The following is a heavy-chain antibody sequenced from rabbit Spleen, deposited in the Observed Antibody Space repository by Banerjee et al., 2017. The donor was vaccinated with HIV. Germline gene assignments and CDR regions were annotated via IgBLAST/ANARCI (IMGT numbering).Heavy chain of an antibody. J-gene: IGHJ4*01. Sequence: EQLEESGGDLVKPEGSLTLTCTASGFSFSSSYWMCWVRQAPGKGLEWIACIGTSSGTTYYASWAKGRFTITRSTSLNTVTLQLASLTAADTATYFCARRAGVSNSDYYFNLWGPGTLVTVS. CDR1: GFSFSSSYW. CDR2: IGTSSGTT. D-gene: IGHD1-1*01. CDR3: ARRAGVSNSDYYFNL. V-gene: IGHV1S45*01.